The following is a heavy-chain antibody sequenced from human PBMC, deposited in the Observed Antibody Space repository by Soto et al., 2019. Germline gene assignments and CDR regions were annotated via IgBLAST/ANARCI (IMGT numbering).Heavy chain of an antibody. CDR1: GGSISSYY. V-gene: IGHV4-59*01. CDR3: ARADSSGWYETFKYYYYGMDV. D-gene: IGHD6-19*01. CDR2: IYYSGST. J-gene: IGHJ6*02. Sequence: SETLSLTCTVSGGSISSYYWSWIRQRPGKGLEWIGYIYYSGSTNYNPSLKSRVTISVDTSKNQFSLKLSSVTAADTAVYYCARADSSGWYETFKYYYYGMDVWGQGTTVTVSS.